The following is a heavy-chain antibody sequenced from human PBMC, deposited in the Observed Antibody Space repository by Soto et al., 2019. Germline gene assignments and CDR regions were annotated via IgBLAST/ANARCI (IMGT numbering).Heavy chain of an antibody. D-gene: IGHD3-22*01. CDR3: AKDQHLYASSGFDY. V-gene: IGHV3-23*01. J-gene: IGHJ4*02. Sequence: GGSLRLSCAASGFTFSNYAMSWVRQAPGQGLEWVSNIRGSGTTTYYADSVKGRFTISRDNSKKTLSLQMESLRAEDTAVYYCAKDQHLYASSGFDYWGQGILVTVSS. CDR1: GFTFSNYA. CDR2: IRGSGTTT.